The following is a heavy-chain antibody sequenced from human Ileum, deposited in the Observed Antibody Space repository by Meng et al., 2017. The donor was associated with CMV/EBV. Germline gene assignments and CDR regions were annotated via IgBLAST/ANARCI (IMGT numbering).Heavy chain of an antibody. Sequence: GESLKISCAASGFTFSSYGMHWVRQAPGKGLEWVPFIRYDGSNKYYADSVKGRFTISRDNSKNTLYLQMNSLRAEDTAVYYCAKDGGYYYGMDVWGQGTTVTVSS. D-gene: IGHD3-16*01. V-gene: IGHV3-30*02. J-gene: IGHJ6*02. CDR2: IRYDGSNK. CDR3: AKDGGYYYGMDV. CDR1: GFTFSSYG.